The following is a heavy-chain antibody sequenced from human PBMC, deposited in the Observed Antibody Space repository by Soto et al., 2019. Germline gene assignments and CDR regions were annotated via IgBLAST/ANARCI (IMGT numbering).Heavy chain of an antibody. CDR1: GGSISSSSYY. CDR3: ARHRPMITFGGVIVRVPYYYYYGMDV. V-gene: IGHV4-39*01. CDR2: IYYSGST. D-gene: IGHD3-16*02. J-gene: IGHJ6*02. Sequence: SETMSLTCTVSGGSISSSSYYWCWIRQPPGKGLEWIGSIYYSGSTYYNPSLKSRVTISVDTSKNQFSLKLSSVTAADTAVYYCARHRPMITFGGVIVRVPYYYYYGMDVWGQGTTVTFSS.